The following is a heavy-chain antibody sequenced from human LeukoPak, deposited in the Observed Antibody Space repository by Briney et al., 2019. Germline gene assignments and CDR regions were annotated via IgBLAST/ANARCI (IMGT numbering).Heavy chain of an antibody. V-gene: IGHV3-30*03. CDR1: GFTFSSYG. J-gene: IGHJ4*02. CDR3: ARDRGIAAAGRWGIDY. Sequence: GGSLRLSCAASGFTFSSYGMHWVRQAPGKGLEWVAIISYDGNYKYYADSVKGRFTISRDNSKNTLYLQMSSLRAEDTAVYYCARDRGIAAAGRWGIDYWGQGTLVTVSS. D-gene: IGHD6-13*01. CDR2: ISYDGNYK.